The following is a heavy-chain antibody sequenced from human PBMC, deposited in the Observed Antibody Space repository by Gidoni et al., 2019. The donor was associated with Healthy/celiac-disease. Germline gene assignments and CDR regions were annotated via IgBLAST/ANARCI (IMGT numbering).Heavy chain of an antibody. J-gene: IGHJ4*02. CDR1: GFTFSSYA. D-gene: IGHD2-21*02. Sequence: QVQLVESGGGVVQPGRSLRLSCAASGFTFSSYAMHWVRQAPGKGLEWVAVISYDGSNKYYAASLKGRFTISRDNSKNTLYLQMNSLRAEDTAVYYCASALAYCGGDCDYWGQGTLVTVSS. CDR2: ISYDGSNK. CDR3: ASALAYCGGDCDY. V-gene: IGHV3-30-3*01.